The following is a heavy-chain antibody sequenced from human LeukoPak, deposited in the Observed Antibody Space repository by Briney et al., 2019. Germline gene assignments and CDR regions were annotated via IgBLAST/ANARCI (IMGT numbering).Heavy chain of an antibody. CDR2: IYYSGST. V-gene: IGHV4-30-4*01. CDR1: GGSISSGDYY. Sequence: SQTLSLTCTVSGGSISSGDYYWSWIRQPPGKGLEWIGYIYYSGSTYYNPSLKSRVTISVDTSKNQFSLKLSSVTAADTAVYYCARARITMVRGAPPPYYYYGMDVWGQGTTVTVSS. CDR3: ARARITMVRGAPPPYYYYGMDV. J-gene: IGHJ6*02. D-gene: IGHD3-10*01.